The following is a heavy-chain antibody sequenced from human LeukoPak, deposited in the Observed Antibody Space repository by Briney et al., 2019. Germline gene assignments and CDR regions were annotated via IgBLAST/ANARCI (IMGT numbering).Heavy chain of an antibody. Sequence: PSETLSLTCAVYGGSFSGYYWSWIRQPPGKGLEWIGEINHSGSTNYNPSLKSRVTISVDTSKNQFSLKLSSVTAADTAVYYCASSYFDNSGSYDHDYWGQGTLVTVSS. CDR2: INHSGST. D-gene: IGHD1-26*01. V-gene: IGHV4-34*01. CDR1: GGSFSGYY. CDR3: ASSYFDNSGSYDHDY. J-gene: IGHJ4*02.